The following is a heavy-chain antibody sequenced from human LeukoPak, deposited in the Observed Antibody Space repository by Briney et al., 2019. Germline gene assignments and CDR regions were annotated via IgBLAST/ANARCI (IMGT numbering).Heavy chain of an antibody. V-gene: IGHV3-30*04. D-gene: IGHD6-25*01. CDR2: ISHDGSNK. Sequence: GGSLRLSCAASGFTFSSYAMHWVRQAPGKGLEWVAVISHDGSNKYYADSVKGRFTISRDNSKNTLYLQMNSLRAEDTAVYYCARTPAGNAFDIWGQGTMVTVSS. CDR1: GFTFSSYA. J-gene: IGHJ3*02. CDR3: ARTPAGNAFDI.